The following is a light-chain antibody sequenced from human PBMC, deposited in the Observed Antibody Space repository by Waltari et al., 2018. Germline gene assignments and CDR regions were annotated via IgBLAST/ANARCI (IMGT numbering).Light chain of an antibody. Sequence: DIVMTQSPDSLAVSLGERATINCNSTQSILYSADNGNYLAWYQKKPGQPPRLLIYWESTRASGVPDRFSGAGSGTDFNFTISSLQAEDVAVYYCQQYYSSPLTFGPGTKVDIK. CDR1: QSILYSADNGNY. CDR2: WES. V-gene: IGKV4-1*01. J-gene: IGKJ3*01. CDR3: QQYYSSPLT.